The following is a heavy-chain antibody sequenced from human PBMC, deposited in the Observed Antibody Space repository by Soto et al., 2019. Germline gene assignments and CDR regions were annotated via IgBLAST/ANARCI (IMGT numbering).Heavy chain of an antibody. D-gene: IGHD6-6*01. CDR3: SREEVSRPNTYHGVDV. CDR2: ISRRSIYI. V-gene: IGHV3-21*01. J-gene: IGHJ6*02. Sequence: EVQLVESGGGLVKPGGSLRLSCAASGFTFNTYTMNWVRQAPGKGLEWGSSISRRSIYIYYADSVTGRFTISRDDARNSRQLQMNSLRGEDTAVYYCSREEVSRPNTYHGVDVWGQGTTVTVSS. CDR1: GFTFNTYT.